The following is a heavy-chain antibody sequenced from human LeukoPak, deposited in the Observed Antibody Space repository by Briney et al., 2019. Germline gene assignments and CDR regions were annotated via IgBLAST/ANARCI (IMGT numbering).Heavy chain of an antibody. CDR2: INPLNGDT. V-gene: IGHV1-2*02. CDR3: ARDRITKTRGDYGMDV. CDR1: VYTFIDYY. Sequence: ASVTVSFKSSVYTFIDYYIRWVRQAPGQGPEGLGWINPLNGDTHYVERFQGRVTMTRVTSISTAYMEVSGLTSDDTAIYFCARDRITKTRGDYGMDVWGQGTTVTVSS. J-gene: IGHJ6*02. D-gene: IGHD2-8*01.